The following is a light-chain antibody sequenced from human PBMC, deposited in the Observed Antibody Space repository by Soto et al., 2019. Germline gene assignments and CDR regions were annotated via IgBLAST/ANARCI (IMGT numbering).Light chain of an antibody. J-gene: IGKJ2*01. V-gene: IGKV3-20*01. Sequence: DIVLTQSPGILSLSPGDRATLSCRSSESVTSTYLAWYQQKRGQAPRLLIYEASSRASGIPDRFSGSGSGKDFTFTISKVEPEDVAVYYCQQYFNSPYMYTFGQGTVLEI. CDR3: QQYFNSPYMYT. CDR2: EAS. CDR1: ESVTSTY.